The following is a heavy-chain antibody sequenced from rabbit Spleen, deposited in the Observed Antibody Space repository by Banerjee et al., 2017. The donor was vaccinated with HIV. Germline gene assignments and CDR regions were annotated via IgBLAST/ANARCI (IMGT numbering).Heavy chain of an antibody. Sequence: QEQLTETGGGLVQPGGSLTLSCKASGVSFSDKDVMCWVRQAPGKGLEWIACINIVTGKTVYASWAKGRFIMSRTSSTTVTLQLNSLTAADTATYFCVRDTWHFKLWGPGTLVTVS. V-gene: IGHV1S45*01. CDR1: GVSFSDKDV. CDR3: VRDTWHFKL. CDR2: INIVTGKT. J-gene: IGHJ4*01. D-gene: IGHD3-1*01.